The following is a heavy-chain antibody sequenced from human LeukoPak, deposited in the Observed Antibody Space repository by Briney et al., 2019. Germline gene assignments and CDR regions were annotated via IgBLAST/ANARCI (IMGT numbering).Heavy chain of an antibody. Sequence: SETLCLTCTVSGGSISSGSYYWSWIRQPAGKGLEWIGRIYTSGSTNYNPSLKSRVTISVDTSKNQFSLKLSSVTAADTAVYYCARGVGYLDYWGQGTLVTVSS. CDR2: IYTSGST. CDR1: GGSISSGSYY. V-gene: IGHV4-61*02. CDR3: ARGVGYLDY. J-gene: IGHJ4*02.